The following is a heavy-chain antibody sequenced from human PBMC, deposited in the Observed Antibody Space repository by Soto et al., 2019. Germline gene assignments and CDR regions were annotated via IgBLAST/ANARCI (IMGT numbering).Heavy chain of an antibody. CDR2: ISSSSSYI. Sequence: GGSLRLSCAASGFTFSSYSMNWVRQAPGKGLEWVSSISSSSSYIYYADSVKGRFTISRDNAKNSLYLQMNSLRAEDTAVYYCARARSSGGLGDDAFDIWGQGTMVTVSS. CDR1: GFTFSSYS. V-gene: IGHV3-21*01. CDR3: ARARSSGGLGDDAFDI. D-gene: IGHD2-15*01. J-gene: IGHJ3*02.